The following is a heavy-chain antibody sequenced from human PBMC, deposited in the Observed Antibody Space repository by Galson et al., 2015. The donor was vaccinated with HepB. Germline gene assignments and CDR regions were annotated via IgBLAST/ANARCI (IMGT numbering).Heavy chain of an antibody. CDR1: TFIFSTYS. V-gene: IGHV3-48*01. J-gene: IGHJ4*02. D-gene: IGHD5-24*01. Sequence: SLRLSCAASTFIFSTYSMDWVRQAPGKGLEWVSYISSSSTTIYYADSVKGRFTISRDNSQNTLWLQMNSLTAEDTAVYYCARALGGRTDGYNYFDYWGQGTLVTVSS. CDR3: ARALGGRTDGYNYFDY. CDR2: ISSSSTTI.